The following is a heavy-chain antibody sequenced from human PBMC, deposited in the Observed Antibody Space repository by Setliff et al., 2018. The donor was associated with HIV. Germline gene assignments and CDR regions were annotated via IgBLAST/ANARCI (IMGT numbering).Heavy chain of an antibody. CDR1: GYSISTAYY. J-gene: IGHJ4*02. CDR3: MRGRSITIFGVAYFDF. D-gene: IGHD3-3*01. CDR2: VYHSGTT. V-gene: IGHV4-38-2*01. Sequence: PSETLSLTCAVSGYSISTAYYWGWIRQPPGKGLEWIGIVYHSGTTYYNPSLKSRVTISVDMSNNQFSLKVTSVTAADTAVYYCMRGRSITIFGVAYFDFWGQGTQVTVSS.